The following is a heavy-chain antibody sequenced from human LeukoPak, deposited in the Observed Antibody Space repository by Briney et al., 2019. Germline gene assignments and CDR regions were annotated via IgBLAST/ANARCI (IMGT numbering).Heavy chain of an antibody. CDR3: ARDTPYQFERFFPYDSSGYYDY. D-gene: IGHD3-22*01. Sequence: GRSLRLSCAASGFTFSSYGMHWVRQAPGKGLEWVAVISYDGSNKYYADSVKGRFTISRDNSKNTLYLQMNSLRAEDTAVYYCARDTPYQFERFFPYDSSGYYDYWGQGTLVTVSS. CDR2: ISYDGSNK. V-gene: IGHV3-30*03. CDR1: GFTFSSYG. J-gene: IGHJ4*02.